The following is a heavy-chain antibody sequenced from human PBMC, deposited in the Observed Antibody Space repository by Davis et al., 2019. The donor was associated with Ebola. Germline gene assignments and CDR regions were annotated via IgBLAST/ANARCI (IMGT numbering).Heavy chain of an antibody. V-gene: IGHV1-46*01. D-gene: IGHD3-22*01. Sequence: ASVTVSCKASGYRFTSYYMHWVRQAPGQGLEWMGIINPITGGTSYAQNFQVRVNMTRDTSTSTVYMELSSLRSEDTAVYYCAGEGGRYYDSSGYVFDIWGQGTLVTVSS. CDR1: GYRFTSYY. J-gene: IGHJ4*02. CDR2: INPITGGT. CDR3: AGEGGRYYDSSGYVFDI.